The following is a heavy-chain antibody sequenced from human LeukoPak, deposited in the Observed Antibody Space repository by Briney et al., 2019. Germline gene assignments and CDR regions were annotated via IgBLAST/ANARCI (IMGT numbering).Heavy chain of an antibody. CDR2: ISYDGSNK. CDR1: GFTFSSYA. D-gene: IGHD6-19*01. V-gene: IGHV3-30*04. Sequence: GGSLRLSCAASGFTFSSYAMHWVRQAPGKGLEWVAVISYDGSNKYYADSVKGRFTISRDNSKSTLYLQMNSLRAEDTAVYYCAREGRIAVAGGSNWFDPWGQGTLVTVSS. J-gene: IGHJ5*02. CDR3: AREGRIAVAGGSNWFDP.